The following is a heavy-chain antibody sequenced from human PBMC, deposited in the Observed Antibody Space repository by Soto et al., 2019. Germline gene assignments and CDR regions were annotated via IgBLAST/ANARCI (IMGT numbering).Heavy chain of an antibody. V-gene: IGHV4-59*01. CDR1: GGSIISYY. J-gene: IGHJ4*02. CDR2: IYYSGST. CDR3: ARATLGADYDFWSGSTFDY. D-gene: IGHD3-3*01. Sequence: SETLSLTCTVSGGSIISYYWSWIRQPPGKGLEWIGYIYYSGSTNYNPSLKSRVTISVDTSKNQFSLKLSSVTAADTAVYYCARATLGADYDFWSGSTFDYWGQGTLVTVSS.